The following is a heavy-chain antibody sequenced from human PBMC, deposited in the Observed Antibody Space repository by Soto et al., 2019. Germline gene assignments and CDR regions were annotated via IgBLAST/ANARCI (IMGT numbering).Heavy chain of an antibody. J-gene: IGHJ5*02. V-gene: IGHV4-30-4*01. CDR1: GGSISSGDYY. Sequence: QVQLQESGPGLVKPSQTLSLTCTVSGGSISSGDYYWSWIRQPPGKGLEWIGYIYYSGSTYYNPSLKSRVTISVHTSKNQYSLKLSSVTAADTAVYYCARAQISWPNWFDPWGQGTLVTVSS. CDR3: ARAQISWPNWFDP. D-gene: IGHD6-13*01. CDR2: IYYSGST.